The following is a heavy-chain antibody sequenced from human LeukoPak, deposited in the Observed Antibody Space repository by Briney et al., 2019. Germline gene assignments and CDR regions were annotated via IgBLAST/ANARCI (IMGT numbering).Heavy chain of an antibody. V-gene: IGHV1-2*02. CDR1: GYTFTTYA. CDR2: INPNSGGT. J-gene: IGHJ4*02. Sequence: ASVKVPCKASGYTFTTYAISWVRQAPGQGLEWMGWINPNSGGTNYAQKFQGRVTMTRDTSISTAYMELSRLRSDDTARYYCARRTVSMVRGVTGGASFDYWGQGTLVTVSS. D-gene: IGHD3-10*01. CDR3: ARRTVSMVRGVTGGASFDY.